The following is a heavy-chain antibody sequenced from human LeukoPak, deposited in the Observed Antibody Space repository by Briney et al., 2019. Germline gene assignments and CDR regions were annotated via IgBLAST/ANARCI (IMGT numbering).Heavy chain of an antibody. CDR3: ARDSYYYDSSGYYYHWFDP. D-gene: IGHD3-22*01. CDR2: INAGNGNT. CDR1: GYTFTSYA. Sequence: ASEKVSCKASGYTFTSYAMHWVRQAPGQRLEWMGWINAGNGNTKYSQKFQGRVTITRDTSASTAYMELSSLRSEDTAVYYCARDSYYYDSSGYYYHWFDPWGQGTLVTVSS. J-gene: IGHJ5*02. V-gene: IGHV1-3*01.